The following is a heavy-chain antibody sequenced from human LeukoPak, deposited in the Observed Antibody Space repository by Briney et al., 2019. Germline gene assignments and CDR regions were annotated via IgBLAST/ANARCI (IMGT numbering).Heavy chain of an antibody. J-gene: IGHJ4*02. Sequence: GGSLRLSCAASGFTVSSNHMSWVRQAPGKGLEWVSVIYSGGSTYYADSVKGRFTISRDNSKNTLYLQMNSLRAEDTAVYYCARGRQGRWLQVRGWYYFDYWGQGTLVTVSS. CDR2: IYSGGST. D-gene: IGHD5-24*01. CDR1: GFTVSSNH. V-gene: IGHV3-53*01. CDR3: ARGRQGRWLQVRGWYYFDY.